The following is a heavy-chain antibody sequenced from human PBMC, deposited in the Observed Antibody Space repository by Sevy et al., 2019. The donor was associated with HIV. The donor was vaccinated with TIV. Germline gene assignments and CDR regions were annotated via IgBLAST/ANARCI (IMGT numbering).Heavy chain of an antibody. D-gene: IGHD2-8*01. V-gene: IGHV3-48*03. Sequence: GGSLRLSCTASGFTFSSYDMNWVRQAPGKGLEWVSKISSSGSSIYYADAVKGRFTISRDNAKNSLNLQMNSLRAEDTAVYYCTRNGGAFDNGFDPWVHGTLVTVSS. CDR1: GFTFSSYD. CDR2: ISSSGSSI. J-gene: IGHJ5*02. CDR3: TRNGGAFDNGFDP.